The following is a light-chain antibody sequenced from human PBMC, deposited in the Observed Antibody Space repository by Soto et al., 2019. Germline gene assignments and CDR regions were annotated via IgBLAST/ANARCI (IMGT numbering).Light chain of an antibody. CDR2: DVT. CDR1: SSDVGSYND. V-gene: IGLV2-11*01. J-gene: IGLJ1*01. Sequence: QSALTQPRSVSGSPGQSVTLSCTGTSSDVGSYNDVSWYQHHPGKAPKLMIYDVTKRPSGVPDRFSGSKSGNAASLTISGLQAEDEADYYCCSSAGSYSYVFGTGTKLTVL. CDR3: CSSAGSYSYV.